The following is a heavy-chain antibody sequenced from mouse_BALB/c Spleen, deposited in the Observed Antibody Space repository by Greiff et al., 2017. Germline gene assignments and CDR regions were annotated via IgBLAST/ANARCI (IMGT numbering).Heavy chain of an antibody. V-gene: IGHV5-6-2*01. Sequence: EVKVEESGGGLVKLGGSLKLSCAASGFTFSSYYMSWVRQTPEKRLELVAAINSNGGSTYYPDTVKGRFTISRDNAKNTLYLQMSSLKSEDTALYYCAREYDYDGGTWFAYWGQGTLVTVSA. CDR1: GFTFSSYY. D-gene: IGHD2-4*01. CDR2: INSNGGST. CDR3: AREYDYDGGTWFAY. J-gene: IGHJ3*01.